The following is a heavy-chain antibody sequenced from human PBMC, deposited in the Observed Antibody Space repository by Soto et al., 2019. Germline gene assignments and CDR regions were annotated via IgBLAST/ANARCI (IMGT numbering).Heavy chain of an antibody. J-gene: IGHJ4*02. V-gene: IGHV3-30*18. Sequence: PGGSLRLSCGASGFTFSSYGMHWVRQAPGKGLEWVAVISYDGSNKYYADSVKGRFTISRDNSKNTLYLQMNSLRAEDTAVYYCAKDYCGGDCYPFDYWGQGT. CDR3: AKDYCGGDCYPFDY. CDR2: ISYDGSNK. CDR1: GFTFSSYG. D-gene: IGHD2-21*02.